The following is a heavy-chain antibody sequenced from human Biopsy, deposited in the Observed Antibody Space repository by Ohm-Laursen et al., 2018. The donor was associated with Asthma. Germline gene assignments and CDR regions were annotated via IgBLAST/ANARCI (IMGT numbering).Heavy chain of an antibody. V-gene: IGHV3-30*18. Sequence: SLRLSCAAFGFTFSNYGMHWVRQAPGKGLEWVAVISYDGRNKYYGDSVKGRFTIPRDSTKNTLYLQMNSLRPEDTAVYYCAKWDTYYDFWRGYYTRYRYYNYGIDVWGQGTTVTVSS. D-gene: IGHD3-3*01. CDR3: AKWDTYYDFWRGYYTRYRYYNYGIDV. J-gene: IGHJ6*02. CDR2: ISYDGRNK. CDR1: GFTFSNYG.